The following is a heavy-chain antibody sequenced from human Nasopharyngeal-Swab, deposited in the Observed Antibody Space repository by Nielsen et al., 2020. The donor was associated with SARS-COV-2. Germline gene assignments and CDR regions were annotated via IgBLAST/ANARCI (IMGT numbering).Heavy chain of an antibody. V-gene: IGHV3-48*04. D-gene: IGHD6-13*01. Sequence: VRQAPGKGLEWVSYISSSSSTIYYADSVKGRFTISRDNAKNSLYLQMNSLRAEDTAVYYCARGRGYSSSYDAFDIWGQGTMVTVSS. CDR2: ISSSSSTI. J-gene: IGHJ3*02. CDR3: ARGRGYSSSYDAFDI.